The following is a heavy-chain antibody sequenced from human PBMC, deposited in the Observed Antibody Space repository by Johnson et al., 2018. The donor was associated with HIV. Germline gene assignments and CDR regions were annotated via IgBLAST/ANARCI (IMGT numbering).Heavy chain of an antibody. CDR3: ARVRVGAFDI. J-gene: IGHJ3*02. CDR2: SSGST. V-gene: IGHV3-53*05. Sequence: SSGSTYYTRSVKGRFTISRDNSKNMLFLQINSLRVEDTAVYYCARVRVGAFDIWGQGTMVTVSS. D-gene: IGHD1-26*01.